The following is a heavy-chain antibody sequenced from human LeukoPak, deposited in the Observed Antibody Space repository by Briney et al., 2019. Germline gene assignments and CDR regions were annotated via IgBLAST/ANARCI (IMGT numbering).Heavy chain of an antibody. J-gene: IGHJ4*02. CDR2: INHSGST. Sequence: SETLSLTCAVYGESFSGYYWSWIRQPPGKGLEWIGEINHSGSTNYNPSLKSRVTISVDTSKNQFSLKLSSVTAADTAVYYCARLGSSDYWGQGTLVTVSS. D-gene: IGHD2-2*01. V-gene: IGHV4-34*01. CDR1: GESFSGYY. CDR3: ARLGSSDY.